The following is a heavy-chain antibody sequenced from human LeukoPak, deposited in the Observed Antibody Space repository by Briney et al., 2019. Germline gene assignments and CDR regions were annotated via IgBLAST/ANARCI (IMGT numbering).Heavy chain of an antibody. J-gene: IGHJ4*02. CDR2: FSGSGGNT. CDR3: AKSGLNRFDY. D-gene: IGHD2-15*01. CDR1: GFTFSTSG. V-gene: IGHV3-23*01. Sequence: GGTLRLTCAASGFTFSTSGMSWVRQAPGRGREWVATFSGSGGNTYYAGSVKGRFTISRDNSKNTLYLQMNSLRAEVTAVYYCAKSGLNRFDYWGEGTLVSVSS.